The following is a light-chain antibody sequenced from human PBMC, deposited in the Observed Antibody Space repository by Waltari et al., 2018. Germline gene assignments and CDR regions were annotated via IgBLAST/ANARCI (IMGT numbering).Light chain of an antibody. CDR2: DVS. V-gene: IGLV2-14*03. CDR3: SSYISSDTLEL. Sequence: HSAPTQPASVSGSPGQSIPISCTGSRSDIGNYNYVPWYHQHPGKAPKLMILDVSNRPSGVSNRFSGSKSGNTASLTISGLQAEDEADYYCSSYISSDTLELFGGGTSLTVL. CDR1: RSDIGNYNY. J-gene: IGLJ2*01.